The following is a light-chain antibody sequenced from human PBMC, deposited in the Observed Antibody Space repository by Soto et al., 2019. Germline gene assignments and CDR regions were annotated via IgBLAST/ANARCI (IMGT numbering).Light chain of an antibody. J-gene: IGKJ1*01. Sequence: ASQSVSNYLAWYQQKPGQDPRILIYGEYSRATGIPDRFSGSGSGTAFTLATRRMEPADFAVYYCTQSGTSHPTFGPGNQL. CDR1: QSVSNY. V-gene: IGKV3-20*01. CDR3: TQSGTSHPT. CDR2: GEY.